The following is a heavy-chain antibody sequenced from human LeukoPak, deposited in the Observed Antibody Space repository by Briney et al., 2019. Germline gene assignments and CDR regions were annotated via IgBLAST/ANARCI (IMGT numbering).Heavy chain of an antibody. CDR1: GYTFTGYY. V-gene: IGHV1-2*02. J-gene: IGHJ5*02. Sequence: EASVKVSCKASGYTFTGYYMHWVRQAPGQGLEWMGWTNPNSGGTNYAQKFQGRVTMTRDTSISTAYMELSRLRSDDTAVYYCAREGSVGGYNWFDPWGQGTLVTVSS. D-gene: IGHD2-21*01. CDR3: AREGSVGGYNWFDP. CDR2: TNPNSGGT.